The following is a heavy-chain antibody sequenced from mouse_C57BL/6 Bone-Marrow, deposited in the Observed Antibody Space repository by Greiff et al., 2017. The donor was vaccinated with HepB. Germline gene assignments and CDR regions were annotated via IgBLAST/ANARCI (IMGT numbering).Heavy chain of an antibody. J-gene: IGHJ4*01. Sequence: EVQVVESGGGLVKPGGSLKLSCAASGFTFSDYGMHWVRQAPEKGLEWVAYISSGSSTIYYADTVKGRFTISRDNAKNTLFLQMTSLRSEDTAMYYCARPGLWLRGAMDYWGQGTSVTVSS. CDR2: ISSGSSTI. CDR1: GFTFSDYG. CDR3: ARPGLWLRGAMDY. D-gene: IGHD2-2*01. V-gene: IGHV5-17*01.